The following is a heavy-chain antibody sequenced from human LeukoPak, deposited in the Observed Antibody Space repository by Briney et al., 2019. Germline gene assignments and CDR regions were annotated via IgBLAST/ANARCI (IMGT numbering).Heavy chain of an antibody. CDR2: ISYDGSNK. J-gene: IGHJ6*03. CDR3: AKSLSALYYYYMDV. Sequence: PGGSLRLSCGASGFTFSSYGMHWVRQAPGKGLEWVAVISYDGSNKYYADSVKGRFTISRDNSKNTLYLQMNSLRAEDTAVYYCAKSLSALYYYYMDVWGKGTTVTVSS. V-gene: IGHV3-30*18. CDR1: GFTFSSYG.